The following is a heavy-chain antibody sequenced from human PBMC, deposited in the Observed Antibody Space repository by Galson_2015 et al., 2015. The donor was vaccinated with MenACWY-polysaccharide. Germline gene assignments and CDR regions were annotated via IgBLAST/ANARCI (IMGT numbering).Heavy chain of an antibody. Sequence: QSGAEVKKPGESLKISCQGSGYSFTTYWIGWARQMPGKGLDWMGIIYPGSSETRYSPSFQGQVTFSADTSINTAYLQWSSLEASDTGMYYCARGIGYSTTWFDYWGQGTLVTVSS. V-gene: IGHV5-51*03. D-gene: IGHD2-21*01. CDR1: GYSFTTYW. J-gene: IGHJ4*02. CDR3: ARGIGYSTTWFDY. CDR2: IYPGSSET.